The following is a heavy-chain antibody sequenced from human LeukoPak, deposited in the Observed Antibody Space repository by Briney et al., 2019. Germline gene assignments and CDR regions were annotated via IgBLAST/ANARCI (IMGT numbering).Heavy chain of an antibody. CDR3: ARDRGYSSGWYPDY. V-gene: IGHV1-46*01. CDR1: VYTFTSYY. D-gene: IGHD6-19*01. J-gene: IGHJ4*02. CDR2: INTSGGST. Sequence: ASVTVSRKASVYTFTSYYMHWVRQAHGQGLEWMGIINTSGGSTSYAHKFQGRVTMTRDTSTSTVYMELSSLRSEDTAVYYCARDRGYSSGWYPDYWGQGTLVTVSS.